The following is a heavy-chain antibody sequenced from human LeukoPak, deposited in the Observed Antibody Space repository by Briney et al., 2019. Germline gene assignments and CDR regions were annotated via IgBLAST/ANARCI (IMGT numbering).Heavy chain of an antibody. V-gene: IGHV3-23*01. Sequence: PGGSLRLSCAASGFTFRSFAVTWVRQAPGKGLEWVSVISGSGDSTYYADSVKGRFTISRDNSKNTLYLQMNSLRAEDTAIYYCTKGSVLTIFGMAWHSFDNWGQGTMVTVSP. J-gene: IGHJ3*02. CDR1: GFTFRSFA. CDR3: TKGSVLTIFGMAWHSFDN. D-gene: IGHD3-3*01. CDR2: ISGSGDST.